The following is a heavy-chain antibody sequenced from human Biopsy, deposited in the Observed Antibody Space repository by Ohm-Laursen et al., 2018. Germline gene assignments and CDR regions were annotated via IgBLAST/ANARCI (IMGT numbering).Heavy chain of an antibody. CDR2: IYNTETT. CDR3: ARHPTGFWFDP. J-gene: IGHJ5*02. CDR1: GGSISSNTTYY. Sequence: TLSLTWPVSGGSISSNTTYYWAWLRQPPGKGLEWIGSIYNTETTFYNPSLKSRVTISVDTSTNQFSLKVSSVTAADTALYFCARHPTGFWFDPWGHGTLVTVSS. V-gene: IGHV4-39*01.